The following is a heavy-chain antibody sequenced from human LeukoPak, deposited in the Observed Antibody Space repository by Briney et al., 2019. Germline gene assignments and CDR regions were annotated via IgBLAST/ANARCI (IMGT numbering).Heavy chain of an antibody. CDR2: MNPNSGNT. J-gene: IGHJ6*03. CDR1: GYTFTSYD. CDR3: ARGSVAGTFYYYYYMDV. D-gene: IGHD6-19*01. Sequence: ASVKASCKASGYTFTSYDINWVRQATGQGLEWMGWMNPNSGNTGYAQKFQGRVTMTRNTSISTAYMELSSLRSEDTAVYYCARGSVAGTFYYYYYMDVWGKGTTVTVSS. V-gene: IGHV1-8*01.